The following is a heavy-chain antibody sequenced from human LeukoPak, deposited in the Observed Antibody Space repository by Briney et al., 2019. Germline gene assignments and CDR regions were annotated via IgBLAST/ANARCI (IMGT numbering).Heavy chain of an antibody. CDR2: ISYDGSNK. V-gene: IGHV3-30*18. J-gene: IGHJ4*02. CDR3: AKEWELHPFDY. Sequence: GRSLRLSCAASGFTFSSYGMHWVRQAPGKGLEWVAVISYDGSNKYYADSVKGRFTISRDNSKNTLYLQMNSLRAEDAAVYYCAKEWELHPFDYWGQGTLVTVSS. CDR1: GFTFSSYG. D-gene: IGHD1-26*01.